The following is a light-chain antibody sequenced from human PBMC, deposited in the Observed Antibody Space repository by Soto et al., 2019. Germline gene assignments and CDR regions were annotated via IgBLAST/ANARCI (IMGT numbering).Light chain of an antibody. CDR1: RSVSRN. Sequence: KVQAESPTTLAFSAGKSATLGWRASRSVSRNYLAWYQHKPGQAPRLLIYGASTRATGIPARFSGRGSGTEFTLTISSLQSVDFAVYYCQQYDNWPQTFGQGAKVDIK. V-gene: IGKV3-15*01. J-gene: IGKJ1*01. CDR3: QQYDNWPQT. CDR2: GAS.